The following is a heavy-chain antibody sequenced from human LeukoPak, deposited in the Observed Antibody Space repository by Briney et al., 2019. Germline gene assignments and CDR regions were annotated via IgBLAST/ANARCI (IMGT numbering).Heavy chain of an antibody. Sequence: GGSLRLSCAASGFTFLTSWMSWVRQAPGRGLEWVANIKEDGSEKYYVDSVKGRFTISRDNAKNSLYLQMNSLRAEDTAIYYCARVGTTYFFDYWAREPWSPSPQ. J-gene: IGHJ4*02. D-gene: IGHD1-7*01. V-gene: IGHV3-7*03. CDR3: ARVGTTYFFDY. CDR2: IKEDGSEK. CDR1: GFTFLTSW.